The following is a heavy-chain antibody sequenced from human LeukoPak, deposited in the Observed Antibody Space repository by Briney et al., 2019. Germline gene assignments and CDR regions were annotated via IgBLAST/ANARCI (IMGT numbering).Heavy chain of an antibody. D-gene: IGHD6-13*01. CDR1: GFTFSRNG. Sequence: PGRSLRLSCAASGFTFSRNGMHWVRQAPGKGLEWVSVISPDGSSQDYADSMKGRFTISRDNSENTLYLQMNGLRAEDTAVYYCAKDRSSSWSFDYWGQGTLVTVSS. V-gene: IGHV3-30*18. CDR2: ISPDGSSQ. CDR3: AKDRSSSWSFDY. J-gene: IGHJ4*02.